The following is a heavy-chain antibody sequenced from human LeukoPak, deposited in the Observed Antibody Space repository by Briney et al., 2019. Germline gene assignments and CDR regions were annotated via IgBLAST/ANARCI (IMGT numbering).Heavy chain of an antibody. D-gene: IGHD3-22*01. CDR1: GYTFTSYY. CDR3: ARGAYYYDSSGYYGAFDI. V-gene: IGHV1-46*01. CDR2: INPSGGST. Sequence: ASVKVSCKASGYTFTSYYMHWVRQAPGQGLEWMGVINPSGGSTSYAQKFQGRVTMTRDTSTSTVYMELSSLRSEDTAVYYCARGAYYYDSSGYYGAFDIWGQGTMVTVSS. J-gene: IGHJ3*02.